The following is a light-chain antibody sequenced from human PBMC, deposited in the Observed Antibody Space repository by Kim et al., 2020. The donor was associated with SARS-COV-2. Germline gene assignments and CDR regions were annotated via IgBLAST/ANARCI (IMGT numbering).Light chain of an antibody. Sequence: SALTQPASVSGSPGQSITISCTGSSSDVGRYNYVSWYQQHPGKAPNLMIYDVSQRPSGISNRFSGSKSGNTASLTISGLQAEDEADYYCSSYTSSSAWVFGGGTKLTVL. CDR3: SSYTSSSAWV. CDR2: DVS. J-gene: IGLJ3*02. CDR1: SSDVGRYNY. V-gene: IGLV2-14*01.